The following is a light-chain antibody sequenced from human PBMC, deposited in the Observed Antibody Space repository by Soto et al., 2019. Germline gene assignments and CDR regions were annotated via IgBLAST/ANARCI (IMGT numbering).Light chain of an antibody. V-gene: IGLV2-14*03. CDR1: SFEFVDYNY. J-gene: IGLJ1*01. Sequence: QSVLTQPASVSGSPGQSITISCPGSSFEFVDYNYVSWYQQHPGKAPQLLIYGVTNRPSGVSNRFSGSKSGNTASLTISGLQTDDEAEYYCNSYTNTNTLPVFGTGTKVTVL. CDR3: NSYTNTNTLPV. CDR2: GVT.